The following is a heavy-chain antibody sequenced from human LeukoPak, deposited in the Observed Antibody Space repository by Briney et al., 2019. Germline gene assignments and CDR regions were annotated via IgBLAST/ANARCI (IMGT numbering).Heavy chain of an antibody. CDR1: GFTFSTYG. CDR2: ISYDGSNK. V-gene: IGHV3-30*18. Sequence: GGSLRLSCVASGFTFSTYGMHWVRQAPGKGLEWVAVISYDGSNKYYADSVKGRFTISRDNSKNTLYLQMNGLRAEDTAVYYCAKTPIPRRYSHGYEEFDYWGQGTLVTVYS. D-gene: IGHD5-18*01. CDR3: AKTPIPRRYSHGYEEFDY. J-gene: IGHJ4*02.